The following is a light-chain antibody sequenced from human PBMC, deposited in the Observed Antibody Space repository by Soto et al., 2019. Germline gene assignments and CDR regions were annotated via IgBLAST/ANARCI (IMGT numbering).Light chain of an antibody. V-gene: IGLV1-40*01. CDR3: SSYAGSSNV. Sequence: QSVLTQPPSVSGAPGRRVTISCTGSSSNIGAPYGVHWYQQLPGTAPKLLIYGNNNRPSGVPDRFSGSQSGTSASLAITGLQAEDEADYYCSSYAGSSNVFGTGTKVTVL. CDR1: SSNIGAPYG. J-gene: IGLJ1*01. CDR2: GNN.